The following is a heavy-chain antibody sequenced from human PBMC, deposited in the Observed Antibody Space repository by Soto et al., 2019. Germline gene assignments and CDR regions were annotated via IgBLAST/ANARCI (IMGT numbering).Heavy chain of an antibody. CDR1: GFTISNAW. J-gene: IGHJ1*01. CDR3: TTGENCDGDCYSGYFQH. CDR2: IKSKTDGGTT. Sequence: EMQLVESGGGLVKPGGSLRLSCAASGFTISNAWMSWVRQAPGKGLEWVGRIKSKTDGGTTDYAAPVKGRFTISRDDSKNTLYLQMNSLKTEDTAVYYCTTGENCDGDCYSGYFQHWGQGTLFTVSS. D-gene: IGHD2-21*01. V-gene: IGHV3-15*01.